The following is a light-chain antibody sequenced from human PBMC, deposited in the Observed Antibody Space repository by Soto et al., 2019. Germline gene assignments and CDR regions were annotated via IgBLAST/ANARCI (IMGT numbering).Light chain of an antibody. Sequence: QSVLTQPPSASGSPGQSVTISCTGTSSDVGAYNYVSWYQQHPGKAPKLMISEVNKRPSGVPDRFSGSKSGNTASLTVSGLQPEDEADYYCSSYGGPNNSNYVFATGTKLTVL. CDR3: SSYGGPNNSNYV. J-gene: IGLJ1*01. CDR2: EVN. V-gene: IGLV2-8*01. CDR1: SSDVGAYNY.